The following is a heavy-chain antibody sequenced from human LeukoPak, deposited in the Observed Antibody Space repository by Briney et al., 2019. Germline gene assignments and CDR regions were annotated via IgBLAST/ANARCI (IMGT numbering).Heavy chain of an antibody. J-gene: IGHJ4*02. Sequence: SETLSLTCTVSGGSISSGGYYWSWIRQHPGKGLEWIGYIYYSGSTYYNPSLKSRVTISVDTSKNQFSLKLSSVTAADTAVYYCARETSVVRGPRDFDYWGQGTLVTVSS. CDR1: GGSISSGGYY. D-gene: IGHD3-10*01. V-gene: IGHV4-31*03. CDR2: IYYSGST. CDR3: ARETSVVRGPRDFDY.